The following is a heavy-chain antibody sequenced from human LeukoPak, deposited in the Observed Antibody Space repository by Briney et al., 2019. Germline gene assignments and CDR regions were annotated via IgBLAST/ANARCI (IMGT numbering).Heavy chain of an antibody. CDR2: IYYSGST. J-gene: IGHJ4*02. D-gene: IGHD6-19*01. Sequence: SETLSLTCTVSGGSISSNTYYWAWIRQPPGKRLEWIGSIYYSGSTYYNPSLKSRVTISVDTSKNQFSLKLSSVTAADTAVYYCATHGGSGWYYFDYWGQGTLVTVSS. CDR1: GGSISSNTYY. V-gene: IGHV4-39*01. CDR3: ATHGGSGWYYFDY.